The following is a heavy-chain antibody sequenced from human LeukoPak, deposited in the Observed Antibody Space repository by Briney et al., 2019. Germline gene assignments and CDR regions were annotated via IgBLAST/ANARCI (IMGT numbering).Heavy chain of an antibody. D-gene: IGHD6-19*01. CDR1: GGSISSGGYY. V-gene: IGHV4-31*03. CDR2: IYYSGST. J-gene: IGHJ5*02. Sequence: SQTLSLTCTVSGGSISSGGYYWSWIRQHPGKGLEWIGYIYYSGSTYYNPSLKSRVTISVDTSKNQFSLKLSSVTAADTAVYYCARDGYSSGWYWFDPWGQGTLVTVSS. CDR3: ARDGYSSGWYWFDP.